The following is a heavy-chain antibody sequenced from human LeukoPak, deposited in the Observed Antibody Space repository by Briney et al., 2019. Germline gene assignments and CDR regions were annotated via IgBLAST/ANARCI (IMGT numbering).Heavy chain of an antibody. V-gene: IGHV3-11*04. CDR3: ASEYSSGWYIY. D-gene: IGHD6-19*01. J-gene: IGHJ4*02. CDR2: ISSSGSTI. CDR1: GFTVSSKY. Sequence: GGSLRLSCAASGFTVSSKYMTWVRQVPEKGLEWVSYISSSGSTIYYADSVKGRFTISRDNAKNSLYLQMNSLRAEDTAVYYCASEYSSGWYIYWGQGTLVTVSS.